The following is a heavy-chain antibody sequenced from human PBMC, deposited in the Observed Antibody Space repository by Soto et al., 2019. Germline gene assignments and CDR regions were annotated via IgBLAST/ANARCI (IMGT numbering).Heavy chain of an antibody. CDR1: GFTFGDYA. Sequence: GGSLRLSCTASGFTFGDYAMSWFRQAPGKGLEWVGFIRSKAYGGTTEYAASVKGRFTISRDDSKSIAYLQMNSLKTEDTAVYYCTRANSVVVVAASGYWGQGTLVTVSS. CDR3: TRANSVVVVAASGY. D-gene: IGHD2-15*01. V-gene: IGHV3-49*03. CDR2: IRSKAYGGTT. J-gene: IGHJ4*02.